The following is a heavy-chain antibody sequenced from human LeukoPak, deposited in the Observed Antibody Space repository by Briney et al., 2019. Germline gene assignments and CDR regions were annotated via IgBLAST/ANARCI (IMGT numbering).Heavy chain of an antibody. V-gene: IGHV1-69*01. J-gene: IGHJ4*02. CDR3: AWGRFLEWLPDY. Sequence: SVKVSCKASGGTFSSYAISWVRQAPGQGLEWMGGIIPIFGTANYAQKFQGRVTITADESTSTACMELSSLRSEDTAVYYCAWGRFLEWLPDYWGQGTLVTVSS. D-gene: IGHD3-3*01. CDR2: IIPIFGTA. CDR1: GGTFSSYA.